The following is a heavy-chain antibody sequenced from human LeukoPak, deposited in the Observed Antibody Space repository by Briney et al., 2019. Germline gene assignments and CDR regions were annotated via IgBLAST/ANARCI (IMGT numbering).Heavy chain of an antibody. J-gene: IGHJ5*02. V-gene: IGHV3-33*01. CDR1: GFTFSSYG. Sequence: GGSLRLSCAASGFTFSSYGMHWVRQAPGKGLEWVAVIWYDGSNKYYADSVKGRFTISRDNSKNTLYLQMNSLRADDTAVYYCARDPDSSSSFPYNWFDPWGQGTLVTVSS. CDR3: ARDPDSSSSFPYNWFDP. CDR2: IWYDGSNK. D-gene: IGHD6-13*01.